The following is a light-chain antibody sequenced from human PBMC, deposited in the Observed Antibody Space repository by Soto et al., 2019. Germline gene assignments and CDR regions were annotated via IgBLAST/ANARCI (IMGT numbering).Light chain of an antibody. CDR1: QSVSSTY. J-gene: IGKJ5*01. CDR2: GAS. V-gene: IGKV3-20*01. CDR3: QQYGSSPPIT. Sequence: EIVLTQSPGTLSLSPGERATLSCSASQSVSSTYLAWYQQKPGQAPRPLIYGASSRATGIPDGFSGSGSGTDFTLTISRLEPEDFAVYYCQQYGSSPPITFGQGTRLEIK.